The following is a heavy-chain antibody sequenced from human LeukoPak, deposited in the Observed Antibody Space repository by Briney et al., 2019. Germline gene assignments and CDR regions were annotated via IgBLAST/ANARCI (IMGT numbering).Heavy chain of an antibody. Sequence: SETLSLTCTVSGDSLTSGSRYWSWLRQPAGKGLEGIGHFYSSTRTTYNPSLESRVTISGDTAKNQFSLKLDSVTAADTAVYFCARCMSELDYGDYAYYYHMDVWGKGATVTVSS. CDR2: FYSSTRT. CDR3: ARCMSELDYGDYAYYYHMDV. D-gene: IGHD4-17*01. V-gene: IGHV4-61*09. J-gene: IGHJ6*04. CDR1: GDSLTSGSRY.